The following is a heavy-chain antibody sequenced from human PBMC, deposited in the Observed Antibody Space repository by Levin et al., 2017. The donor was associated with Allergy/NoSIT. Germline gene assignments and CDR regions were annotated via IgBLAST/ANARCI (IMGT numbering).Heavy chain of an antibody. D-gene: IGHD2-15*01. V-gene: IGHV3-48*01. CDR1: GFTFSSYS. J-gene: IGHJ4*02. CDR2: ISSSSSTI. CDR3: ARDAKDIVVVVDPFDY. Sequence: PGESLKISCAASGFTFSSYSMNWVRQAPGKGLEWVSYISSSSSTIYYADSVKGRFTISRDNAKNSLYLQMNSLRAEDTAVYYCARDAKDIVVVVDPFDYWGQGTLVTVSS.